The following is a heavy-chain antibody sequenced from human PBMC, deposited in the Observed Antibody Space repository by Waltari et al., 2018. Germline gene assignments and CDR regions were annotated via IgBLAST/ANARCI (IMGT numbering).Heavy chain of an antibody. D-gene: IGHD1-26*01. CDR1: GYSIINGYY. J-gene: IGHJ4*02. V-gene: IGHV4-38-2*02. CDR2: IYHSGRT. CDR3: ARLGGTYFPFDY. Sequence: QVPLQESGPGLVKPSETLSITCSASGYSIINGYYWAWIRQPPGKGLEWIGSIYHSGRTFYNLSLKSRVTISVDTSKNQFSLKLSSVTAADRAVYFCARLGGTYFPFDYWGQGALVTVSS.